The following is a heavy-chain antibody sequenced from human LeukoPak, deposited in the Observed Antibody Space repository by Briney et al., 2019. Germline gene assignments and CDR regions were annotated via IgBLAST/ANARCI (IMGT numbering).Heavy chain of an antibody. Sequence: GGSLRLSCAASGFTFSSFVMSWVRQAPGRGLEWVSTISGSGGSTYYADSVKGRFTISRVNSKSTLSLQMNGLRADDTAIYYCAKVTYYFGSGTYHFPEYWGQGILVTVSS. CDR2: ISGSGGST. D-gene: IGHD3-10*01. CDR3: AKVTYYFGSGTYHFPEY. V-gene: IGHV3-23*01. J-gene: IGHJ4*02. CDR1: GFTFSSFV.